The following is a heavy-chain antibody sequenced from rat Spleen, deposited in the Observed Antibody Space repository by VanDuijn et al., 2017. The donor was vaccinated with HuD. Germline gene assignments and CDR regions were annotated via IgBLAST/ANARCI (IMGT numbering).Heavy chain of an antibody. V-gene: IGHV5-29*01. J-gene: IGHJ2*01. CDR1: GFTFSDYG. D-gene: IGHD1-9*01. Sequence: EVQLVESDGGLVQPGRSMSLSCAASGFTFSDYGMAWVRQAPTKGLEWVATISYGDSSGHSSTYYRDSVKGRFTISRDNAKGTLSLQMDSLRSEDTATYYCARRHYGYTDYFDYWGQGVMVTVSS. CDR3: ARRHYGYTDYFDY. CDR2: ISYGDSSGHSST.